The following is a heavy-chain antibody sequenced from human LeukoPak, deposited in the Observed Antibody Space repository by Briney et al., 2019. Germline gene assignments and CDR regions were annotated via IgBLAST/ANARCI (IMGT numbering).Heavy chain of an antibody. CDR1: GGSISSYY. Sequence: SETLSLTCTVSGGSISSYYWSWIRQPAGKGLEWIGRIYTSGSTNYNPSLKSRVTMSVDTSKNQFPLKLSSVTAADTAVYYCAREHFLIRSLDVWGKGTTVTVSS. CDR2: IYTSGST. V-gene: IGHV4-4*07. J-gene: IGHJ6*04. CDR3: AREHFLIRSLDV. D-gene: IGHD2-8*01.